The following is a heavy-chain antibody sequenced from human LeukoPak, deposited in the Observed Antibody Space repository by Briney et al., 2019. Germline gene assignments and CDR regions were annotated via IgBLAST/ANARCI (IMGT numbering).Heavy chain of an antibody. CDR2: ISYDGSNK. CDR1: GFTFSSYG. J-gene: IGHJ4*02. Sequence: GGSLRLSCAASGFTFSSYGMHWVRQAPGKGLEWVAVISYDGSNKYYADSVKGRFTISRDNSKSTLYLQMNSLRAEDTAVYYCRVYYYDSKVDYWGQGTLVTVSS. CDR3: RVYYYDSKVDY. D-gene: IGHD3-22*01. V-gene: IGHV3-30*03.